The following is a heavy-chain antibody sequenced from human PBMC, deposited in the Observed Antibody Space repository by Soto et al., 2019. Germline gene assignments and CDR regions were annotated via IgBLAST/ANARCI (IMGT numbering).Heavy chain of an antibody. V-gene: IGHV4-30-4*01. CDR2: IDYSGNT. CDR1: GDSITNSDYY. CDR3: ARDGPNYSGFDV. J-gene: IGHJ6*04. Sequence: SETLSLTCTVSGDSITNSDYYWNWIRQSPGKGLEWIASIDYSGNTYYNPSLKSRVVISADTSKNLFSLKLRSVTAADTALYFCARDGPNYSGFDVWGKGTTVTVPS.